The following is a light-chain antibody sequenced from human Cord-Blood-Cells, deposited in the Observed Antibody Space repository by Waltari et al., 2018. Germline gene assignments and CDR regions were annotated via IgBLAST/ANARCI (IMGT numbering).Light chain of an antibody. CDR1: QSISSW. CDR2: DAS. J-gene: IGKJ4*01. CDR3: QQYNSYSVT. Sequence: DIQMTQPPSTLSASVGDRVTITCRAIQSISSWLAWYQQKPGKGPKLLIYDASSLESGVPSRFSGSGSGTEFTLTISSLQPDDFATYYCQQYNSYSVTFGGGTKVEIK. V-gene: IGKV1-5*01.